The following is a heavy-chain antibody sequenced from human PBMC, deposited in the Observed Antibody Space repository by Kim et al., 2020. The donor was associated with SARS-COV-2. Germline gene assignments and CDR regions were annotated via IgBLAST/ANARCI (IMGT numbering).Heavy chain of an antibody. D-gene: IGHD3-22*01. CDR2: FSGDGINK. CDR3: ARDQERFPYYYDSALDH. J-gene: IGHJ4*02. V-gene: IGHV3-30*03. Sequence: GGSLRLSCAASGFTFNTYGIDWVRQAPGKGLEWVAGFSGDGINKYYADSVKGRFTISRDNSNFTLYLRLSSLRPDDTAVYYCARDQERFPYYYDSALDHWGQGAQVTVSS. CDR1: GFTFNTYG.